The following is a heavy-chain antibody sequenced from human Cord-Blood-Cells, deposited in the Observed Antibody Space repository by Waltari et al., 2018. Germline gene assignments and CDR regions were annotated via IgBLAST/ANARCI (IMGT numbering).Heavy chain of an antibody. CDR3: ACGGGLGENNWFDP. Sequence: QVQLQESGPGLVKPSETLSLTCAVSGYSISSGYYWGWIRQPPGKGLEWIGSIYHSGSTYYTPPLKSGVTISVDTSKNQFSLKLSSVTAADTAVYYCACGGGLGENNWFDPWGQGTLVTVSS. D-gene: IGHD6-19*01. CDR1: GYSISSGYY. J-gene: IGHJ5*02. V-gene: IGHV4-38-2*01. CDR2: IYHSGST.